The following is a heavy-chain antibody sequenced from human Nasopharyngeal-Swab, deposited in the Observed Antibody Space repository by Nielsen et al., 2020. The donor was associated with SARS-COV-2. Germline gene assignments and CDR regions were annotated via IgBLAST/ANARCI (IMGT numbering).Heavy chain of an antibody. V-gene: IGHV1-24*01. CDR1: GYTLTELS. CDR2: FDPEDGET. CDR3: ATDPAIFGVVNFDY. D-gene: IGHD3-3*01. Sequence: VKVSCKVSGYTLTELSMHWVRQAPGKGLEWMGGFDPEDGETIYAQKFQGRVTMTEDTSTDTAYMELSSLRSEDTAVYYCATDPAIFGVVNFDYWGQGTLVTVSS. J-gene: IGHJ4*02.